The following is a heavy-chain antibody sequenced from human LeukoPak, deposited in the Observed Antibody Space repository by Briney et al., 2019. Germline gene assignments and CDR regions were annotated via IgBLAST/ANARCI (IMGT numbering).Heavy chain of an antibody. CDR3: ARESDSGGYRFDY. CDR2: ISSGGGRTI. V-gene: IGHV3-48*03. D-gene: IGHD3-22*01. CDR1: GFIFSNYE. Sequence: GGSLRLSCAASGFIFSNYEMIWVRQAPGEGPEWLSYISSGGGRTIYYADSVKGRFSISRDNAKNSLYLQMNSLRIEDTAVYYCARESDSGGYRFDYWGQGSLVTVSS. J-gene: IGHJ4*02.